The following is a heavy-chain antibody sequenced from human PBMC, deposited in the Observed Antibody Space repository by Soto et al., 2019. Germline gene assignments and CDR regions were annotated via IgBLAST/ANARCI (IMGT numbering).Heavy chain of an antibody. D-gene: IGHD2-2*02. Sequence: WCLGRACAASGFAFGTYCIQLFLHAPGEVLEWVSLISYDGNNKYYADSVKGRFTISRDNSKNALFLQMNSLRPEDTAVYYCATDLGSSTSRYTCHYGMEVCGKGHTVSVS. CDR3: ATDLGSSTSRYTCHYGMEV. CDR1: GFAFGTYC. V-gene: IGHV3-30*03. CDR2: ISYDGNNK. J-gene: IGHJ6*04.